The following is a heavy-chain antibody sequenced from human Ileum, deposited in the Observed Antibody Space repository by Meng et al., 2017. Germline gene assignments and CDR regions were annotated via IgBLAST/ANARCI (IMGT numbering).Heavy chain of an antibody. CDR1: GGSISTSY. D-gene: IGHD3-10*01. CDR3: ARHDVVPVIRHGFDP. Sequence: QVQLQESGPGRVKPSETLALTSTVSGGSISTSYWSWIRQPPGKGLEWIGYIHNSATTKYSPSLKSRVTISEDTSKNQFSLKLSSVTAADTAVYYCARHDVVPVIRHGFDPWGQGTLVTVSS. J-gene: IGHJ5*02. CDR2: IHNSATT. V-gene: IGHV4-59*08.